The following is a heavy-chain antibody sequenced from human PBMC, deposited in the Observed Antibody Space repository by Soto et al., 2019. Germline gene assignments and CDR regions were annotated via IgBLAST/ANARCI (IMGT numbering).Heavy chain of an antibody. J-gene: IGHJ2*01. CDR3: ARTSGGDFDL. D-gene: IGHD6-6*01. CDR1: GGSISSYY. Sequence: QVQLQESGPGLVKPSETLSLTCTVSGGSISSYYWSWIRQPPGKGLEWIGYIYYSGSTNYNPPLKSRVTISVDTSKNQFSLKLSSVTAADTAVYYCARTSGGDFDLWGRGTLVTVSS. CDR2: IYYSGST. V-gene: IGHV4-59*08.